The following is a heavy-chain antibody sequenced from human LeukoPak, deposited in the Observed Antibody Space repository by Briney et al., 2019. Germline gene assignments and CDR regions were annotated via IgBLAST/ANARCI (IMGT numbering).Heavy chain of an antibody. J-gene: IGHJ3*02. CDR2: TNTDGTIT. CDR3: VRGRGSYWYDLGPAFNM. CDR1: GFTFSDYW. Sequence: GGSLRLSCAASGFTFSDYWMHWVRQAPGKGLVWVSQTNTDGTITDYADSAKGRFAISRDNAKRTLNLQMESLRVDDTAVYYCVRGRGSYWYDLGPAFNMWGQGTMVTVSS. D-gene: IGHD1-26*01. V-gene: IGHV3-74*01.